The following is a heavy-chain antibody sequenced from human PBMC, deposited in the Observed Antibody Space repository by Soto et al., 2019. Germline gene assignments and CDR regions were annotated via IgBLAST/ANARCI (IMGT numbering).Heavy chain of an antibody. CDR2: IIPIFGTA. Sequence: QVQLVQSGAEVKKPGSSVKVSCTASGGTFSSYAISWVRQAPGQGLEWMGGIIPIFGTANYAQKFQGRVTITADESTSTAYMELSSLRSEDTAVYYCAGEAVEYYYDSSGWFDPWGQGTLVTVSS. V-gene: IGHV1-69*01. J-gene: IGHJ5*02. D-gene: IGHD3-22*01. CDR1: GGTFSSYA. CDR3: AGEAVEYYYDSSGWFDP.